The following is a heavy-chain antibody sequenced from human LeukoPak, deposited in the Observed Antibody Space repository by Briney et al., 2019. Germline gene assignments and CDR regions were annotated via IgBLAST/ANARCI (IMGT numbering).Heavy chain of an antibody. CDR3: ARVGATPRPSYGLDV. CDR2: ISAYIGDT. Sequence: ASVKVSCKASGYTFTSYGISWVRQAPGHGLEWMGWISAYIGDTNYAQKLQGRVTMTTDTSTSTAYMELRSLRSDDTAVYYCARVGATPRPSYGLDVWGQGTTVTVSS. J-gene: IGHJ6*02. D-gene: IGHD1-26*01. CDR1: GYTFTSYG. V-gene: IGHV1-18*01.